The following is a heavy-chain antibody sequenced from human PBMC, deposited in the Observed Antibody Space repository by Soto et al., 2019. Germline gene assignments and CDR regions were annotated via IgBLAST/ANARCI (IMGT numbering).Heavy chain of an antibody. CDR3: ARPNRGRGSSRVSYY. CDR1: GFTFSTYS. V-gene: IGHV3-48*02. CDR2: ISSSSSTI. Sequence: VQLVESGGGLVQPGGSLRLSCAASGFTFSTYSMNWVRQAPGKGLEWVSHISSSSSTIYYADSVKGRFTISRDNAKNALYLQMNSLRDEDTAVYYCARPNRGRGSSRVSYYWGQGTLVTVSS. D-gene: IGHD2-15*01. J-gene: IGHJ4*02.